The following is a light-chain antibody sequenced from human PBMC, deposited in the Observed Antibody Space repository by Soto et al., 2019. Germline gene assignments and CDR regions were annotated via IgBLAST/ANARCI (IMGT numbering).Light chain of an antibody. V-gene: IGKV1-39*01. CDR1: QSISSS. Sequence: DIQMTQSPSSLSASVGDRVTITCRASQSISSSLNWYQQRPGKAPKVLIYAATRLQSGVPSSFSGSGSGTDFTLTISRLQPEDFATYYCQQTNTSPLTFGPGTRVEIK. J-gene: IGKJ3*01. CDR3: QQTNTSPLT. CDR2: AAT.